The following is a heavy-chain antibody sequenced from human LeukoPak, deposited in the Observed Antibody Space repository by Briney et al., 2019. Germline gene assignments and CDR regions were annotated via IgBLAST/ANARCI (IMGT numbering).Heavy chain of an antibody. D-gene: IGHD4-17*01. CDR2: ISSSSSTI. J-gene: IGHJ4*02. CDR3: ARGTGY. V-gene: IGHV3-48*01. CDR1: GFTFSSYS. Sequence: GGSLRLSCAASGFTFSSYSMSWVRRAPGKGLEWVSYISSSSSTIYYADSVKGRFTISRDNAKNSLYLQMNSLRAEDTAVYYCARGTGYWGQGTLVTVSS.